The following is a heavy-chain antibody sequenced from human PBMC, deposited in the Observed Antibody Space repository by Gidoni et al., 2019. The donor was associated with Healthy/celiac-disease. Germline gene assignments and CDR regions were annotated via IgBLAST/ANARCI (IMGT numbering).Heavy chain of an antibody. CDR3: VRRGYSYGYRAGDAFDI. CDR1: GFPFSSSA. CDR2: ISSNGGST. V-gene: IGHV3-64D*08. Sequence: EVQLVESGGGLVQPGGSLRLSCSAPGFPFSSSAMHWVRQAPGKGLEYVSAISSNGGSTYYADSVKGRFTISRDNSKNTLYLQMSSLRAEDTAVYYCVRRGYSYGYRAGDAFDIWGQGTMVTVSS. J-gene: IGHJ3*02. D-gene: IGHD5-18*01.